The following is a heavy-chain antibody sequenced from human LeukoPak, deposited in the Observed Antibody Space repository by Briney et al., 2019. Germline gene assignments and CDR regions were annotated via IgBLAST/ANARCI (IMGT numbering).Heavy chain of an antibody. Sequence: GGSLRLSCAASGFTFSSYGMNWVRQAPGKGLEWVSYISSSSSTIDYADSVKGRFTISRDNAKNSLYLQMNSLRAEDTAVYYCARVGDYYVDVWAKGTTVTVSS. CDR3: ARVGDYYVDV. J-gene: IGHJ6*03. CDR1: GFTFSSYG. CDR2: ISSSSSTI. V-gene: IGHV3-48*01.